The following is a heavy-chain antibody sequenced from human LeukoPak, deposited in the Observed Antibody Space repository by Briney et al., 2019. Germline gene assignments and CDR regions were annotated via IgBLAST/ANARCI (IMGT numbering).Heavy chain of an antibody. CDR2: VTGTGGST. J-gene: IGHJ4*02. D-gene: IGHD6-19*01. CDR1: GFTFRNYG. CDR3: AKNGYSSGWYPEN. Sequence: GGSLRLSCAASGFTFRNYGMSWVRQAPGKGLEWVSAVTGTGGSTYYADSVKGRFTISRDNSKNTLYLQMNSLRGGDTAIYYCAKNGYSSGWYPENWGQGTLVTVSS. V-gene: IGHV3-23*01.